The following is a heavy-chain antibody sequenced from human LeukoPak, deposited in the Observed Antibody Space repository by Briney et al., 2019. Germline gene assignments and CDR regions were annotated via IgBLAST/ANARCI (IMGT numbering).Heavy chain of an antibody. V-gene: IGHV3-21*01. J-gene: IGHJ4*02. CDR1: GFTFSSYS. D-gene: IGHD4-17*01. CDR2: ISSSSSYI. CDR3: ASDRWGDYGDPRSLDFDF. Sequence: GGSLRLSCAASGFTFSSYSMNWVRQAAGKGLEWVSSISSSSSYIYYADSVKGRFTISRDNAKNSLYLQMNSLRAEDTAVNYCASDRWGDYGDPRSLDFDFWGQGTLVTVSS.